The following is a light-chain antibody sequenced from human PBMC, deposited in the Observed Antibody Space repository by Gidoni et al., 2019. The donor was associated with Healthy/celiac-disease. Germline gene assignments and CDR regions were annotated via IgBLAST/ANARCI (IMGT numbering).Light chain of an antibody. V-gene: IGKV1-9*01. J-gene: IGKJ4*01. CDR1: QALSSD. Sequence: IQLPQSPSVLSASVGDRVTINCRDSQALSSDLAWYQQKPGKAPKLLIYAASTLQSGVPSRFSGSGSGTAFTITLRSLQPEAFSTYYCQQLNSYPLTFGGGTQVEIK. CDR3: QQLNSYPLT. CDR2: AAS.